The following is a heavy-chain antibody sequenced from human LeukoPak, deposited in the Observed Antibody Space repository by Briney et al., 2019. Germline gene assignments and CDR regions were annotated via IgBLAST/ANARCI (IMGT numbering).Heavy chain of an antibody. CDR2: ISAYNGNT. Sequence: ASVKVSCKASGYSFTTYGISWVRQAPGQGLEWMGWISAYNGNTNYAQKLQGGVTMTTDTSTSTAYMELRSLRSDDTAVYYCASDMIAVRPNWFDPWGQGTLVTVSS. D-gene: IGHD6-6*01. CDR3: ASDMIAVRPNWFDP. J-gene: IGHJ5*02. V-gene: IGHV1-18*01. CDR1: GYSFTTYG.